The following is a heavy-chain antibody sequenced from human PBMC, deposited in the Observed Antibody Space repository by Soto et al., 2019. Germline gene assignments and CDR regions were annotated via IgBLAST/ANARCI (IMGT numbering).Heavy chain of an antibody. CDR2: IDPSDSYT. D-gene: IGHD3-22*01. CDR3: SSHYYDSSGYYYYYYGMDV. CDR1: GYSFTSYW. V-gene: IGHV5-10-1*01. J-gene: IGHJ6*02. Sequence: PGESLKISCKGSGYSFTSYWISWVRQMPGKGLEWMGRIDPSDSYTNYSPSFQGHVTISADKSISTAYLQWSSLKASDTAMYYCSSHYYDSSGYYYYYYGMDVWGQGTTVTVSS.